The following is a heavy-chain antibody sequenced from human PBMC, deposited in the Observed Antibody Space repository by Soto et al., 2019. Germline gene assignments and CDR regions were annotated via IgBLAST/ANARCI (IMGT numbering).Heavy chain of an antibody. J-gene: IGHJ5*02. CDR2: INHSGSP. V-gene: IGHV4-34*01. CDR1: GGSFSGYS. CDR3: ATANWSHHYFDP. D-gene: IGHD1-1*01. Sequence: QVRLQQWGTGLLKSSETLSLTCAVYGGSFSGYSWSWLRQPPGKGLEWIGEINHSGSPNYNPSLKSRVTISVDTSKNQFSLKMTSVTAADTAVYYCATANWSHHYFDPWGQGTLVTVSS.